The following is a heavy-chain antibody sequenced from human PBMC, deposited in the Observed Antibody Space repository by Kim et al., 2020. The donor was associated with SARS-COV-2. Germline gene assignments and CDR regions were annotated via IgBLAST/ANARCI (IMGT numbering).Heavy chain of an antibody. J-gene: IGHJ6*02. CDR3: ARALTGYFQHYYGMDV. V-gene: IGHV1-8*01. Sequence: FQGRVTMTRNTSISTAYMELSSLRSEDTAVYYCARALTGYFQHYYGMDVWGQGTTVTVSS. D-gene: IGHD3-9*01.